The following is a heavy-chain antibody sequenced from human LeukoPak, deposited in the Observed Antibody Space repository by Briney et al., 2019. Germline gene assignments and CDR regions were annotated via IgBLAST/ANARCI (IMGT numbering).Heavy chain of an antibody. V-gene: IGHV3-48*01. CDR2: ISSSSTT. CDR1: GFTFSSYS. D-gene: IGHD6-6*01. CDR3: AKESIAARR. J-gene: IGHJ4*02. Sequence: GGSLRLSCAASGFTFSSYSMNWVRQAPGKGLEWVSYISSSSTTYYADSVKGRFTISRDNSKNTLYLQMNSLRAEDTAVYYCAKESIAARRWGQGTLVTVSS.